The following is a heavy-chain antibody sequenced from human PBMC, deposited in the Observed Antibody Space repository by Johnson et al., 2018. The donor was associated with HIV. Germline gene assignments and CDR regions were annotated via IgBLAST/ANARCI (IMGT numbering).Heavy chain of an antibody. CDR1: GFSFSYAW. J-gene: IGHJ3*02. CDR3: TTDQGGRNYEGKYHI. V-gene: IGHV3-15*01. Sequence: VQLVESGGGLVKPGGSLRLSCAASGFSFSYAWMSWVRQAPGKGLEWVGRIKTKADGGTTDDAAPVKGRFTISRDDSKNTLYLQMNSLKSEDTAVYYCTTDQGGRNYEGKYHIWGQGTMVTVSS. D-gene: IGHD1-7*01. CDR2: IKTKADGGTT.